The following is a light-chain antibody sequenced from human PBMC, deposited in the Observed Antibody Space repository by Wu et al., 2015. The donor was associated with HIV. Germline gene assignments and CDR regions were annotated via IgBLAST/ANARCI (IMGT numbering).Light chain of an antibody. CDR2: DAS. J-gene: IGKJ4*01. CDR1: QSISTN. V-gene: IGKV3-11*01. Sequence: EIVMTQSPATLSVSPGERATLSCRASQSISTNLAWYQQKPGQPPRLHISDASDRATGIPARFSGSGSGTDFALTISSLEPEDFAVYYCQQRSNWPLTFGGGTKVEIK. CDR3: QQRSNWPLT.